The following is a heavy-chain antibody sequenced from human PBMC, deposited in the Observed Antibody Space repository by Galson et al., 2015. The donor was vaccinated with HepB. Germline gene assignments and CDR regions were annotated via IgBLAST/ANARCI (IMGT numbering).Heavy chain of an antibody. V-gene: IGHV1-18*01. CDR2: ISAKTGNT. D-gene: IGHD3-9*01. J-gene: IGHJ3*02. Sequence: SVKVSCKASGYTFSSYGISWVRQAPGQGLEWVGWISAKTGNTKYAQNFQGRVTMTTDTSTTTAYMELRSLRSDDTAIYYCARDYYGFLTGYPSGASDIWGQGTMVTVSS. CDR3: ARDYYGFLTGYPSGASDI. CDR1: GYTFSSYG.